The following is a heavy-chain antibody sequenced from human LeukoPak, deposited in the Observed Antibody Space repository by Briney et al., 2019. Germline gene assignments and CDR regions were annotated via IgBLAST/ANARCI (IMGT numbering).Heavy chain of an antibody. J-gene: IGHJ5*02. D-gene: IGHD3-22*01. CDR1: GYSISSSNW. V-gene: IGHV4-28*01. CDR3: ARSPAYYDSSGYYYSDNWFDP. Sequence: PSGTLSLTCAVSGYSISSSNWWGWIRQPPGKGLEWIGYIYYSGSTYYNPSLKSRVTMSVDTSKNQFSLKLSSVTAVDTAVYYCARSPAYYDSSGYYYSDNWFDPWGQGTLVTVSS. CDR2: IYYSGST.